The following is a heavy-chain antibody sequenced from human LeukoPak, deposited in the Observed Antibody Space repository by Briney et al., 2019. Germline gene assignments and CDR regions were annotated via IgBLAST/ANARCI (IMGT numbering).Heavy chain of an antibody. J-gene: IGHJ4*02. CDR1: GGTFSSYA. CDR2: IIPIFGTA. D-gene: IGHD5-12*01. Sequence: PVKVSCKASGGTFSSYAISWVRQAPGQGLEWMGGIIPIFGTANYAQKFQGRVTITADESTSTAYMELSSLRSEDTAVYYCARDQNVDIVATMSYWGQGTLVTVSS. V-gene: IGHV1-69*13. CDR3: ARDQNVDIVATMSY.